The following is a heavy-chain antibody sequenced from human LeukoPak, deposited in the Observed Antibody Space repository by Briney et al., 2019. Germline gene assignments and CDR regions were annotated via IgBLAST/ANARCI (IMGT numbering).Heavy chain of an antibody. Sequence: GRSLRLSCAASGFTFDDYAMHRVRQAPGKGLEWVSGISWNSGNIDYADSVKGRFTISRDNAKNSLYLQMNSLRAEDTALYYCAKDSSRGQTTVTTGWYFDYWGQGTLVTVSS. CDR1: GFTFDDYA. J-gene: IGHJ4*02. CDR3: AKDSSRGQTTVTTGWYFDY. CDR2: ISWNSGNI. V-gene: IGHV3-9*01. D-gene: IGHD4-17*01.